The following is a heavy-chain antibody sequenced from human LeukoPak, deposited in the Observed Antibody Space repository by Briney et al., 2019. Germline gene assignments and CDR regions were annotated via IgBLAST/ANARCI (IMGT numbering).Heavy chain of an antibody. D-gene: IGHD5-18*01. CDR3: THAYSYGTTGY. CDR2: IGTAGDT. V-gene: IGHV3-13*04. J-gene: IGHJ4*02. CDR1: GFIFSGYD. Sequence: PGGSLRLSCAASGFIFSGYDMHWVRQPTGEGLEWVSAIGTAGDTYYAASVKGRFTISRENAEKSFYLQLNSLKTEDTAVYYCTHAYSYGTTGYWGQGTLVTVSS.